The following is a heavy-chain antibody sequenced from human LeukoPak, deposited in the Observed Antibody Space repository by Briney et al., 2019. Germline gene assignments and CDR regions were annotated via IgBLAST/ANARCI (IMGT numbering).Heavy chain of an antibody. CDR3: ARIPPYSSSWYGTDY. CDR2: IKSKTDGGTA. CDR1: GFTFSNAW. D-gene: IGHD6-13*01. Sequence: GGSLRLSCAASGFTFSNAWMSWVRQAPGKGLEWVGRIKSKTDGGTADYAAPVKGRFTISRDDSKNTLYLQMNSLRAEDTAVYYCARIPPYSSSWYGTDYWGQGTLVTVSS. V-gene: IGHV3-15*01. J-gene: IGHJ4*02.